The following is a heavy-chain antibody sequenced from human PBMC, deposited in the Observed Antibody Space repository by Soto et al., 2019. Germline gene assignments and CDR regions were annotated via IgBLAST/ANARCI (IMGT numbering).Heavy chain of an antibody. CDR2: IYYSGST. Sequence: SETLSLTCTVSGGSISSGGYYWSWIRQHPGKGLEWIGYIYYSGSTYYNPSLKSRVTISVDTSKNQFSLKLSSVTAADTAVYYCARVSYDYVWVSYRYTQGAESSQHWCQGTLVTVFS. CDR1: GGSISSGGYY. D-gene: IGHD3-16*02. V-gene: IGHV4-31*03. CDR3: ARVSYDYVWVSYRYTQGAESSQH. J-gene: IGHJ1*01.